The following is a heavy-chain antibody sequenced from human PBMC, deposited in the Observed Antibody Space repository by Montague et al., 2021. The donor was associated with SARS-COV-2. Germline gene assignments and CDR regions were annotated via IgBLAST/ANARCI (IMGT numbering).Heavy chain of an antibody. J-gene: IGHJ6*02. CDR2: IDYSGST. CDR3: ARLPYDNSYGMDV. Sequence: SETLSLTCTVSGGSISTYYWNWIRQIPGKGLEWIGYIDYSGSTNYNPSLQSRVIISVDRSKIQFSLKLNSVTAADTAIYYCARLPYDNSYGMDVWGQGTTVTVSS. V-gene: IGHV4-59*01. CDR1: GGSISTYY. D-gene: IGHD3-9*01.